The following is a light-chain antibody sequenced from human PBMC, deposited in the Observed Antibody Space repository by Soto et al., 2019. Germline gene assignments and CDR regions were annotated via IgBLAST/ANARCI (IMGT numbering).Light chain of an antibody. Sequence: IVLTQSPATLSLSPGERASLSCRASQSISVYLAWYQQKPGQAPRLLIYDASNRATGIPARFSGSGSGTDFTLTISRLEPEDFAVYYCHQRTRWPLTFGGGTKVEIK. V-gene: IGKV3-11*01. CDR3: HQRTRWPLT. J-gene: IGKJ4*01. CDR1: QSISVY. CDR2: DAS.